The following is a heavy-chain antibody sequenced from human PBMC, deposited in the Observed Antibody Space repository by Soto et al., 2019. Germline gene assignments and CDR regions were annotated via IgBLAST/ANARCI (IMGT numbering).Heavy chain of an antibody. Sequence: GLLSLSWAPSGFSFNPYSVFWVRQAPGKGLEWVAHIKEHGGQDFYVDSVKGRFPIFRANAKNSLYLQMNSLRPEDTAVYYCTRGLSMDMAPIVGCCVDFWGQGSLGTVSA. D-gene: IGHD5-12*01. CDR3: TRGLSMDMAPIVGCCVDF. CDR2: IKEHGGQD. CDR1: GFSFNPYS. J-gene: IGHJ4*02. V-gene: IGHV3-7*03.